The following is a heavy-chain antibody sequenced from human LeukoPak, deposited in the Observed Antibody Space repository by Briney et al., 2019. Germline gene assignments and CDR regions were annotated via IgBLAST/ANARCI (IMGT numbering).Heavy chain of an antibody. Sequence: SETLSLTCTVSGYSISSGYYWGWIRQPPGKGLEWIGSIYHSGSTYYNPSLKSRVTISVDTSKNQFSLKLSSVTAADTAVYYCARLNYYDSSDDYWGQGTLVTVSS. CDR3: ARLNYYDSSDDY. V-gene: IGHV4-38-2*02. J-gene: IGHJ4*02. CDR1: GYSISSGYY. CDR2: IYHSGST. D-gene: IGHD3-22*01.